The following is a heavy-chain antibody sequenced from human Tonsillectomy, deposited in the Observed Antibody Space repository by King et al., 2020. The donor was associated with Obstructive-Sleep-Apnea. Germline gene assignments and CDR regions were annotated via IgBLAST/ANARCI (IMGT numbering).Heavy chain of an antibody. D-gene: IGHD5-18*01. Sequence: VQLVESGGGLVQPGGSLRLSCAASGFTFSSYSMNWVRQAPGKGLEWVSYISSSSSTIYYADSVKGRFTISRDNAKNSLYLQMNSLRAEDTAVYYCAREGKAMEGGAFDIWGQGTMVTVSS. CDR2: ISSSSSTI. CDR1: GFTFSSYS. J-gene: IGHJ3*02. CDR3: AREGKAMEGGAFDI. V-gene: IGHV3-48*04.